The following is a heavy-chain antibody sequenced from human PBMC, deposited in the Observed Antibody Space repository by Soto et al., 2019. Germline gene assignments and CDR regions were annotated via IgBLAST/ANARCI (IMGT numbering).Heavy chain of an antibody. CDR1: GFAFSDSA. CDR2: VRGKRGNDGT. D-gene: IGHD5-18*01. Sequence: EVQLVESGGGLVQRGGSLKLSCAASGFAFSDSAMHLVRQASGKGLEWIGRVRGKRGNDGTAHAASGKGRLSISRDDSKTTTYLQMNSLKIEDPAVYYGNRRRPWTAVDPLDYWGQGTLVTVSS. J-gene: IGHJ4*02. V-gene: IGHV3-73*02. CDR3: NRRRPWTAVDPLDY.